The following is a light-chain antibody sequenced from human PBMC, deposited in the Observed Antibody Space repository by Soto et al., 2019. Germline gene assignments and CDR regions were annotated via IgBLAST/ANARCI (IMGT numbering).Light chain of an antibody. CDR3: HHYGYGADT. V-gene: IGKV3-20*01. J-gene: IGKJ2*01. CDR2: DAS. CDR1: ETVGRNY. Sequence: EVVLTQSPGTLSLSPGERATLSCRASETVGRNYLAWYQQQPGQAPRLLIFDASSRATGIPDRFSGSGSGTEFSLTLSRLEPEDSAVYFCHHYGYGADTFGQGTKLEI.